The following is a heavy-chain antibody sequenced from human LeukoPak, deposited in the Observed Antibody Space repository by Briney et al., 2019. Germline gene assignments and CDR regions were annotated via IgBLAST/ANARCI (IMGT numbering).Heavy chain of an antibody. J-gene: IGHJ6*03. Sequence: GGSLRLSCAASGFTFSSYSMNWVRQAPGKGLEWVSSISSSSSYIYYADSVKGRFTISRDNAKNSLYLQMNSLRAEDTAVYYCARDHDDAVAGVYNYYMDVWGKGTTVTVSS. D-gene: IGHD6-19*01. V-gene: IGHV3-21*01. CDR1: GFTFSSYS. CDR2: ISSSSSYI. CDR3: ARDHDDAVAGVYNYYMDV.